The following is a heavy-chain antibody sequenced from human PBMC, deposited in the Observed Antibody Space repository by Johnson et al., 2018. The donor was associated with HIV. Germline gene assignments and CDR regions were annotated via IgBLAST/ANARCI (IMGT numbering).Heavy chain of an antibody. CDR1: GFNFRRFG. V-gene: IGHV3-30*19. D-gene: IGHD4-23*01. Sequence: QVQLVESGGGVVQPGTSLRLSCEASGFNFRRFGMHWVRQAPGKGLEWVAVISSDGNNKYYADSVKGRFTISRDNSKNTLYLQMHSRRAEDTAVYYCVRESRTTVVIRGGAFDIWGQGTMVTVSS. J-gene: IGHJ3*02. CDR3: VRESRTTVVIRGGAFDI. CDR2: ISSDGNNK.